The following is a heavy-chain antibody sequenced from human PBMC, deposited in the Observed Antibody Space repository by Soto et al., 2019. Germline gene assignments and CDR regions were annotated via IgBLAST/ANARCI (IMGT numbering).Heavy chain of an antibody. CDR2: FSFYGRRDNT. CDR1: GFTFSSYD. D-gene: IGHD1-1*01. CDR3: AKSLYKDNGGKNDH. J-gene: IGHJ4*02. V-gene: IGHV3-23*01. Sequence: EVQLLESGGGLVQPGGSLRLSCVGSGFTFSSYDMTWVRQAPGKGLEWVSSFSFYGRRDNTYYADSVKGRFTISRDNSRNTVYLQMDNLRVEDTAVYYCAKSLYKDNGGKNDHWGQGTLVTVSS.